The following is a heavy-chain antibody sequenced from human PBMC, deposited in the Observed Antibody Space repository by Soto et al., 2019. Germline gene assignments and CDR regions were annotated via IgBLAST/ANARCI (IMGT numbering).Heavy chain of an antibody. V-gene: IGHV2-5*02. CDR3: SHSVVAGLGYYFDY. Sequence: SGPTLVNPTQTLTLTCTFSGFSLSSTRVAVGWIRQPPGKALEWLALIYWDDDKRYSPFLKSRLTITKDTSKNQVVLTMTNMDPVDTATYYCSHSVVAGLGYYFDYWGQGTLVTVSS. CDR1: GFSLSSTRVA. D-gene: IGHD6-19*01. J-gene: IGHJ4*02. CDR2: IYWDDDK.